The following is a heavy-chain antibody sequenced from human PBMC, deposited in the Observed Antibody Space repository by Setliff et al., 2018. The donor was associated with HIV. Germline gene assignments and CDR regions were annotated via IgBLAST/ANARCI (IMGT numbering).Heavy chain of an antibody. D-gene: IGHD2-15*01. CDR2: INTNTGNP. Sequence: ASVKVSCKASGYTFTSYAMNWVRQAPGQGLEWMGWINTNTGNPTYAQGFTVRFVFSLDTSVSTAYLQISSLKAEETAMYYCARGCNGGNCYHGSGWFDPWGQGTLVTVSS. J-gene: IGHJ5*02. CDR1: GYTFTSYA. CDR3: ARGCNGGNCYHGSGWFDP. V-gene: IGHV7-4-1*02.